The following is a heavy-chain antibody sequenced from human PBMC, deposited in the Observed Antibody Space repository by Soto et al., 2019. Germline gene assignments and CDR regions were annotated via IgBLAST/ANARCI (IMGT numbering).Heavy chain of an antibody. CDR2: IYSGGST. V-gene: IGHV3-66*01. Sequence: GGSLRLSCAASGFTVSSNYMSWVRQAPGKGLEWVSVIYSGGSTYYADSVKGRFTISRDNSKNTLYLQMNSLRVEDTAVYYCARWVDRGDGHFDYWGQGTLVTVSS. CDR1: GFTVSSNY. CDR3: ARWVDRGDGHFDY. J-gene: IGHJ4*02. D-gene: IGHD3-10*01.